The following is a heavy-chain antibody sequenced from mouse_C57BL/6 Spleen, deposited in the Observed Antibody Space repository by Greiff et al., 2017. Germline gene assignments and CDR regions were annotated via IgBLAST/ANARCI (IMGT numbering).Heavy chain of an antibody. Sequence: EVQLQQSGAELVKPGASVKLSCTASGFNIKDYYMHWVKQRTEQGLAWIGRIDPEDGETKYAPKFPGKATITADNSSTTAYLQLSSLTSEDTAVYYCARTYGYDGWFADWGQGTLVTVSA. CDR1: GFNIKDYY. D-gene: IGHD2-2*01. J-gene: IGHJ3*01. CDR2: IDPEDGET. V-gene: IGHV14-2*01. CDR3: ARTYGYDGWFAD.